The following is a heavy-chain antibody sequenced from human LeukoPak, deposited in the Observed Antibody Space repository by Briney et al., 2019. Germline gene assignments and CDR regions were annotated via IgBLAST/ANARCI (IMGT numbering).Heavy chain of an antibody. J-gene: IGHJ4*02. V-gene: IGHV4-59*08. CDR3: VRHCYASGSDPLCYFDY. Sequence: SETLSLTCTVSGGSISPYYWSWIRQPPGKGLEWIGYIYHRGSTNYNPSLKSRVTISIDTPKNQFSLKVSSVTAADTAVYYCVRHCYASGSDPLCYFDYWGQGTLVTVSS. D-gene: IGHD3-10*01. CDR1: GGSISPYY. CDR2: IYHRGST.